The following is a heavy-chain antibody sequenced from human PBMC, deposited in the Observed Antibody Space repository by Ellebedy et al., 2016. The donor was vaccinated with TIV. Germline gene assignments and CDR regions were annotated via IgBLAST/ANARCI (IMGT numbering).Heavy chain of an antibody. CDR1: GYSISSENW. V-gene: IGHV4-28*01. Sequence: SETLSLXXAVSGYSISSENWWGWIRQPPGKGLEWIGYIYFVGSTYYNPSFNSRVTTSVDTSRNQFSLKLRSVTAVDTAVYYCAKSRGDVLTGPDDWGQGTLVTVSS. CDR2: IYFVGST. D-gene: IGHD3-9*01. CDR3: AKSRGDVLTGPDD. J-gene: IGHJ4*02.